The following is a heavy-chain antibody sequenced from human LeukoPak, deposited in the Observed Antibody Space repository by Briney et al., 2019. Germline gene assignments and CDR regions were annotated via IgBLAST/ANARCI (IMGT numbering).Heavy chain of an antibody. CDR2: ISGSGGST. D-gene: IGHD3-22*01. CDR1: GFTFSSYA. J-gene: IGHJ3*02. V-gene: IGHV3-23*01. CDR3: AKLIVVVIANDAFDI. Sequence: GGSLRLSCAASGFTFSSYAMSWVRQAPGKGLEWVSAISGSGGSTYYADSAKGRFTISRDNSKNTLYLQMNSLRAEDTAVYYCAKLIVVVIANDAFDIWGQGTMVTVSS.